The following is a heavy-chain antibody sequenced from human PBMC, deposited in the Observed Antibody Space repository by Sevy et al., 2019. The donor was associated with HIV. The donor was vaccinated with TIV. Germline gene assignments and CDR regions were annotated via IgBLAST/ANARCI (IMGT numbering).Heavy chain of an antibody. V-gene: IGHV3-30*18. CDR3: AKAGYGSWYGMDV. CDR2: ISYDGSNK. D-gene: IGHD5-18*01. J-gene: IGHJ6*02. Sequence: GGSPRLSCAASGFTFSSYGMHWVRQAPGKGLEWVAVISYDGSNKYYADSVKGRFTISRDNSKNTLYLQMNSLRAEDTAVYYCAKAGYGSWYGMDVWGQGTTVTVSS. CDR1: GFTFSSYG.